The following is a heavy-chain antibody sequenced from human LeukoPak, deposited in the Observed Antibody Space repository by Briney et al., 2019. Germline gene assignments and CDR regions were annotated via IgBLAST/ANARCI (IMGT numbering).Heavy chain of an antibody. J-gene: IGHJ2*01. V-gene: IGHV3-23*01. CDR1: GFTFSSYA. Sequence: GGSLRLSCAASGFTFSSYAMSWVRQAPGKGLEWVSGISDSGGSTYYADSMKGRFTISRDNSKNPLHLQMNSLRAEDTAVYYCAKDTGVATIIYWYFDLWGRGTLVTVSS. CDR3: AKDTGVATIIYWYFDL. CDR2: ISDSGGST. D-gene: IGHD5-24*01.